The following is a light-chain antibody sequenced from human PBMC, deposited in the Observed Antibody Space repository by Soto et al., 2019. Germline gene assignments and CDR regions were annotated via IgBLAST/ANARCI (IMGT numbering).Light chain of an antibody. CDR3: QQYNSYSPA. CDR2: DAS. J-gene: IGKJ1*01. CDR1: QSVSSY. Sequence: VLTQSPATLSLSPGERATLSCRASQSVSSYLAWYQQKPGQAPRLLIYDASTRATGIPDRFSGGGSGTEFTLTISSLQSEDFATYYCQQYNSYSPAFGQGTKVDI. V-gene: IGKV3-15*01.